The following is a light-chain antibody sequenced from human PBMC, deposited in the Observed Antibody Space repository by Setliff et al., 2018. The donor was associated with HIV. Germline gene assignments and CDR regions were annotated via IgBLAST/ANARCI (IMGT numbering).Light chain of an antibody. V-gene: IGLV2-8*01. J-gene: IGLJ1*01. Sequence: QSALTQPPSASGSPGQSVTISCTGTSGDVGGYNYVSWYQQHPGKAPKLMIYEVSQRPSGVPDRFSGSKSGDTASLTVSGPQAEDEADYFCSSYAGSNIYVFGTGTKV. CDR1: SGDVGGYNY. CDR3: SSYAGSNIYV. CDR2: EVS.